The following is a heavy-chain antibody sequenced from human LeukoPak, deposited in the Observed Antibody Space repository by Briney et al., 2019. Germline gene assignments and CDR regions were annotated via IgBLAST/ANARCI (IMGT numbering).Heavy chain of an antibody. V-gene: IGHV1-18*01. J-gene: IGHJ6*03. D-gene: IGHD3-10*01. CDR3: ARYGSGSYYSYYYYYMDV. CDR2: ISAYNGNT. CDR1: GGTFSSYA. Sequence: ASVKVSCKASGGTFSSYAISWVRQAPGQGLEWMGWISAYNGNTNYAQKLQGRVTMTTDISTSTAYMELRSLRSDDTAVYYCARYGSGSYYSYYYYYMDVWGKGTTVTVSS.